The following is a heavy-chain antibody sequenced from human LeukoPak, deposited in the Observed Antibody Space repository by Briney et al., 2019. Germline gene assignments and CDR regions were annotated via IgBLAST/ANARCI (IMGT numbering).Heavy chain of an antibody. V-gene: IGHV4-30-2*01. Sequence: PSQTLSLTCAVSGGSISSGGYSWSWIRQPPGKGLEWIGYIYHSGSTYYNPSLKSRVTISVDRSKNQFSLKLSSVTAADTAVYYCARRVKLRTGYTGFDYWGQGTLVTVSS. D-gene: IGHD3/OR15-3a*01. CDR1: GGSISSGGYS. CDR3: ARRVKLRTGYTGFDY. CDR2: IYHSGST. J-gene: IGHJ4*02.